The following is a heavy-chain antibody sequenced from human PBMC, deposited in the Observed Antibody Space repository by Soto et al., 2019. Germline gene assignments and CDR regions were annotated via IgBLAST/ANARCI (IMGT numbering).Heavy chain of an antibody. CDR2: INPNSGGT. CDR1: GDTITGYY. CDR3: AREKAVGATTRYYYYGMDV. Sequence: GASVKASCKASGDTITGYYMHWVRQAPEQGLEWMGWINPNSGGTNYAQKFQGWVTMTRDTSISTAYMELSRLRSDDTAVYYCAREKAVGATTRYYYYGMDVWGQGTTVTVSS. J-gene: IGHJ6*02. V-gene: IGHV1-2*04. D-gene: IGHD1-26*01.